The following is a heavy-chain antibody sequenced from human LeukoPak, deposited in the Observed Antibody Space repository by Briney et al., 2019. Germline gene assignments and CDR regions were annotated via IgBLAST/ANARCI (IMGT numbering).Heavy chain of an antibody. CDR1: GFIFSSYA. Sequence: GGSLRLSCAASGFIFSSYAMNWVRQAPGKGLEWVSSISGSGGSTYYADSVKGRFIISRDNSRNTLYLQMNSLRADDTALYYCAKDDPPHYYDSSANLHYWGQGTLVTVSS. D-gene: IGHD3-22*01. V-gene: IGHV3-23*01. J-gene: IGHJ4*02. CDR3: AKDDPPHYYDSSANLHY. CDR2: ISGSGGST.